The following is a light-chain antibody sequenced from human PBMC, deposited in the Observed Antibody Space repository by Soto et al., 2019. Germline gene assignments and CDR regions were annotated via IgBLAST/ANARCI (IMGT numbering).Light chain of an antibody. Sequence: DIQLTQSPPSLSASVGDRVTITCRASQAISIYVAWYQQKPGKIPKLLIFSASTVQSGVPSRFSGSGSGTDFTLPISSLQPEDVATYYCQKYNSAPLTFGPGTKVDLK. CDR2: SAS. J-gene: IGKJ3*01. CDR1: QAISIY. CDR3: QKYNSAPLT. V-gene: IGKV1-27*01.